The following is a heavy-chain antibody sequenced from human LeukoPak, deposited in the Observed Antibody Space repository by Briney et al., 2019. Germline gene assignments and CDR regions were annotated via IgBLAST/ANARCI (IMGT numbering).Heavy chain of an antibody. D-gene: IGHD1-26*01. CDR2: IYYSAST. V-gene: IGHV4-39*07. CDR3: ARGGWEQISFFDI. Sequence: SETLSLTCTVSGGSISSSSYYWGWIRQPPGKGLEWIGSIYYSASTYYNPSLKSRVTISVDTSKNQFSLKLSSVTAADTAVYYCARGGWEQISFFDIWGQGTMVTVSS. J-gene: IGHJ3*02. CDR1: GGSISSSSYY.